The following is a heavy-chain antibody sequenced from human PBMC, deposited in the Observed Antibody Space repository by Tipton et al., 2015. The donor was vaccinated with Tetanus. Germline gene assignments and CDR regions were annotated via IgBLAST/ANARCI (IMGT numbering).Heavy chain of an antibody. CDR3: ARANYDFPKKGPFDS. V-gene: IGHV4-31*03. CDR1: GASINAGGYL. J-gene: IGHJ4*02. CDR2: IYYTERT. Sequence: TLSLTCTVSGASINAGGYLWTWVRQHPGKGPEWIGNIYYTERTSYTPSLDSRVTISVDTPKNHFSLRLTSVTAADTAVYYCARANYDFPKKGPFDSWGQGTLVIVSS. D-gene: IGHD3-3*01.